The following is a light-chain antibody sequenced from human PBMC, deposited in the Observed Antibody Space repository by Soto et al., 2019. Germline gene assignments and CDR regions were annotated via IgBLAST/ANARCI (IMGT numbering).Light chain of an antibody. Sequence: EIVMTQSPATLSVSPGERATLSCRASQSVSSNLAWYQQKPGQAPRLLIYGASTRATGIPARFSGSGSGTEFTLTISSLQSEAFAVYYCQQYDNWPQTFGQGTKVEFK. CDR2: GAS. V-gene: IGKV3-15*01. CDR3: QQYDNWPQT. CDR1: QSVSSN. J-gene: IGKJ1*01.